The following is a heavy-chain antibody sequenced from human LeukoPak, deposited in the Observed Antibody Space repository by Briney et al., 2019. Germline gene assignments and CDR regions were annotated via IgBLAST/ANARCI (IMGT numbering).Heavy chain of an antibody. CDR3: ARGRGSYWGPYYFDY. CDR1: GGSFSGYY. Sequence: PSETLSLTCAVYGGSFSGYYWSWIRQPPGKGLEWIGEINHSGSTNYNPSLKSRVTISVDTSRNQFSLKLSSVTAADTAVYYCARGRGSYWGPYYFDYWGQGTLVTVSS. CDR2: INHSGST. D-gene: IGHD1-26*01. J-gene: IGHJ4*02. V-gene: IGHV4-34*01.